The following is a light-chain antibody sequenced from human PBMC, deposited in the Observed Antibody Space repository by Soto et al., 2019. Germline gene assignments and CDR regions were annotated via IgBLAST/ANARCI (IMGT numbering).Light chain of an antibody. CDR1: ASNIGSNF. Sequence: QLVLTQPPSASGTPGQRVTISCSGSASNIGSNFAYWYQQLPGTAPKLLIYRNNQRPSGVPDRFSGSKSGTSASLAISGLRSEDEAGYYCASWDDSLSGVVFGGGTKVTVL. CDR2: RNN. J-gene: IGLJ2*01. CDR3: ASWDDSLSGVV. V-gene: IGLV1-47*01.